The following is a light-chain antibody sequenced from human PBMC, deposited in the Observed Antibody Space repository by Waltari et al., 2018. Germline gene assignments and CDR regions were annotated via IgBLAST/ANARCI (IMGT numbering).Light chain of an antibody. CDR3: RSSGCRTWA. J-gene: IGLJ3*02. CDR1: SGSIASGY. V-gene: IGLV6-57*03. Sequence: NFMLTQPHSVSESLGKTVTISCTRSSGSIASGYVQWYQQRPGSDPTTVIYEDKQRSSGVAERFSASIDSSSNPASLPYSGLNTEEWSDYSCRSSGCRTWAFGGGTMVTIL. CDR2: EDK.